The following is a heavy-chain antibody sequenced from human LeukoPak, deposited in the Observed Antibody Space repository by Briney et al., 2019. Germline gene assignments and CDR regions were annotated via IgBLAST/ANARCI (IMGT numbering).Heavy chain of an antibody. CDR1: GDSVSSNSAA. CDR2: TYYRSKWYN. J-gene: IGHJ6*04. D-gene: IGHD3-9*01. V-gene: IGHV6-1*01. Sequence: SQTLSLTCAISGDSVSSNSAAWDWIRQSPSRGLEWLGRTYYRSKWYNDYAVSVKSRITINPDTSKNQFSLQLNSVTPEDTAVYYCARDSYDILTGYYGMDVWGKGTTVTVSS. CDR3: ARDSYDILTGYYGMDV.